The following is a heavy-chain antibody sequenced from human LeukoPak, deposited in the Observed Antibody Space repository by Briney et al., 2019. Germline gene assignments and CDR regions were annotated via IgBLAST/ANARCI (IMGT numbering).Heavy chain of an antibody. CDR3: ARGRVSSSTWYSTYYYYFYMDV. V-gene: IGHV4-59*01. J-gene: IGHJ6*03. Sequence: SETLSLTCTVSGGSISSYYWSWIRQPPGKGLEWIGFIYDSGSTNYNPSLKSRVTISVDTSKNQFSLKLRSVTAADTAVYFCARGRVSSSTWYSTYYYYFYMDVWGKGTTVTVSS. CDR2: IYDSGST. CDR1: GGSISSYY. D-gene: IGHD6-13*01.